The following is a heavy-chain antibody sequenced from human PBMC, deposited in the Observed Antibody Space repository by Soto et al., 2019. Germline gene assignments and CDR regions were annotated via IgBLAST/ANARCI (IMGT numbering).Heavy chain of an antibody. V-gene: IGHV1-3*01. Sequence: SVKVSCKASVYTFSAHAMHWVRQSPGQSLEWMGWIHGGTGQTKHSHRFQDRVSITRDTSASTAYMELSSLRSEDTAVYYCARGKGMEENYYYYGLDIWGQGTTVTVSS. CDR2: IHGGTGQT. CDR1: VYTFSAHA. D-gene: IGHD1-1*01. J-gene: IGHJ6*02. CDR3: ARGKGMEENYYYYGLDI.